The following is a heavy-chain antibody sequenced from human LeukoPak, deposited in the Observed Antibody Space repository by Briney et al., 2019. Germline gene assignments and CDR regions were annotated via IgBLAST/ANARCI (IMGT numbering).Heavy chain of an antibody. CDR3: ASLIWGSGFDY. V-gene: IGHV3-7*03. D-gene: IGHD7-27*01. CDR2: IKQDGSEI. J-gene: IGHJ4*02. CDR1: GFTFSTYW. Sequence: GGSLRLSCAASGFTFSTYWMSWVRQAPGKGLEWGANIKQDGSEIYYVDSVKGRFTISRDNAKNSLYLQMNSLRVEDTAVYYCASLIWGSGFDYWGQGALVTVSS.